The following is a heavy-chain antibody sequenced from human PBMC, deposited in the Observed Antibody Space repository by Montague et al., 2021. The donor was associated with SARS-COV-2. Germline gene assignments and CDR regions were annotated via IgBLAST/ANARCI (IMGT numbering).Heavy chain of an antibody. D-gene: IGHD2-2*01. CDR3: ARQGDQLLLEYWFDP. CDR2: IYYSGST. CDR1: GASISSSSYY. J-gene: IGHJ5*02. Sequence: ETLSLTCTVSGASISSSSYYWGWIRQPPGKGLEWIGSIYYSGSTYYNPSLKSRVTISVDTSKNQFSLKLSSVTAADTAVYYCARQGDQLLLEYWFDPWGQGTMVTVSS. V-gene: IGHV4-39*01.